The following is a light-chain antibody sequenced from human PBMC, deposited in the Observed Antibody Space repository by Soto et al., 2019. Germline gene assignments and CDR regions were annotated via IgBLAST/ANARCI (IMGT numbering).Light chain of an antibody. Sequence: TPSPTILSVSPGERATIFCTVSQSVNSNYLAWYQQHPGQPPRLLIYGISTRATGIPARFSGSGSGTEFSLTISSLQSEDFAVYYCQQYSKWPIISAQGARLAI. CDR2: GIS. J-gene: IGKJ5*01. V-gene: IGKV3-15*01. CDR1: QSVNSN. CDR3: QQYSKWPII.